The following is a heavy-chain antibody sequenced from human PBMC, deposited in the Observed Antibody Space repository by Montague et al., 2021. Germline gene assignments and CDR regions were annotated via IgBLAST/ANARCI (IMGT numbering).Heavy chain of an antibody. CDR1: GASITSNIYY. J-gene: IGHJ5*02. V-gene: IGHV4-39*07. D-gene: IGHD6-13*01. CDR2: IYYSGNS. CDR3: ARVFSSWSVGSFDP. Sequence: SETLSLTCAVSGASITSNIYYWGWIRQSPGKGLEWIACIYYSGNSFYQPSLKSRITMAVDTSKNQFSLTLSSVTAADTAIYYCARVFSSWSVGSFDPWGQGTLVTVSS.